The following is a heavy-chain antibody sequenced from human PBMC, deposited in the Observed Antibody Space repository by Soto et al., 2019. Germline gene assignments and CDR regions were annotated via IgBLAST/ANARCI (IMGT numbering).Heavy chain of an antibody. V-gene: IGHV3-30*18. Sequence: PGGSLRLSCAASGFTFSSYGMHWVRQAPGKGLEWVAVISYDGSNKYYADSVKGRFTISRDNSKNTLYLQMNSLRAEDTAVYYCAKEWECSSGWYYYYYYGMDVWGQGTTVTSP. CDR1: GFTFSSYG. D-gene: IGHD6-19*01. CDR3: AKEWECSSGWYYYYYYGMDV. J-gene: IGHJ6*02. CDR2: ISYDGSNK.